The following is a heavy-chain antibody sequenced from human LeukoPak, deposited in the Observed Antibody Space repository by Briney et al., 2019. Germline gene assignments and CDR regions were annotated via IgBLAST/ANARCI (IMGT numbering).Heavy chain of an antibody. V-gene: IGHV3-74*01. Sequence: GGSLRLSCAASGFTFSSYWMHWVRHAPGKGLVWVSRINSDGSSTSYADSVKGRFTISRDNAKNTLYLQMNSLRAEDTAVYYCARIAFTDCSTTSCYPYYFDYWGQGTLVTVSS. CDR2: INSDGSST. D-gene: IGHD2-2*01. CDR3: ARIAFTDCSTTSCYPYYFDY. CDR1: GFTFSSYW. J-gene: IGHJ4*02.